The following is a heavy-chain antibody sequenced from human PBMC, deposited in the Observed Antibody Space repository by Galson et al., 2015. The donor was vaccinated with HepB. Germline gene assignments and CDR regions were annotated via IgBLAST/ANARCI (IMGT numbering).Heavy chain of an antibody. CDR2: INSDGSST. CDR1: GFTFSSYW. V-gene: IGHV3-74*01. J-gene: IGHJ4*02. CDR3: AIAAAGPVNFDY. Sequence: SLRLSCAASGFTFSSYWMHWVRQAPGKGLVWVSRINSDGSSTSYADSVKGRFTISRDNAKNTLYLQMNSLRAEDTAVYYCAIAAAGPVNFDYWGQGTLVTVSS. D-gene: IGHD6-13*01.